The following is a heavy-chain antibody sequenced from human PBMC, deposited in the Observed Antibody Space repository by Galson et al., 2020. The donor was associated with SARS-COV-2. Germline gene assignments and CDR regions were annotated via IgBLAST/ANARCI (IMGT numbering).Heavy chain of an antibody. Sequence: GESLKISCAASGFTFSSYWMSWVRQAPGKGLEWVANIKQDGSEKYYVDSVKGRFTISRDNAKNSLYLQMNSLRAEDTAVYYCARDTPMWYYYGSGSYYNPTAHDYWGQGTLVTGFS. CDR1: GFTFSSYW. D-gene: IGHD3-10*01. J-gene: IGHJ4*02. CDR2: IKQDGSEK. CDR3: ARDTPMWYYYGSGSYYNPTAHDY. V-gene: IGHV3-7*01.